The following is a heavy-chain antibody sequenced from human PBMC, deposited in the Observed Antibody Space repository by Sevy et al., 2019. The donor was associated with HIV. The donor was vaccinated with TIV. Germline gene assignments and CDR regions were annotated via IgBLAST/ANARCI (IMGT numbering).Heavy chain of an antibody. CDR1: GYTFTGHY. Sequence: ASVKVSCKASGYTFTGHYIHWVRQAPGQGLEWMGLINPNSGATKYAQKFQGRVTMTRDTSISAAYMDLSGLRSDDTAVCYCARGNMITFGRVIATFDAWGRGTQVTVSS. D-gene: IGHD3-16*02. CDR3: ARGNMITFGRVIATFDA. CDR2: INPNSGAT. V-gene: IGHV1-2*02. J-gene: IGHJ4*02.